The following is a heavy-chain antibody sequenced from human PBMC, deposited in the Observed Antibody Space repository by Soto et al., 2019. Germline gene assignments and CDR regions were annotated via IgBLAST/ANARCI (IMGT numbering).Heavy chain of an antibody. Sequence: QVQLVQSGTEVKRPGDSVKVSCKASGYTFTGYYVHWGRQAPGQGLEWMGWINPNSGDTYLAQRFQGRVTMNRDTSIGTAYMELRGLPSDDTAEYYCAKGGAIVAAGTRVYLYNAMDVWGQGTTVTVSS. J-gene: IGHJ6*02. CDR1: GYTFTGYY. CDR2: INPNSGDT. V-gene: IGHV1-2*02. CDR3: AKGGAIVAAGTRVYLYNAMDV. D-gene: IGHD1-26*01.